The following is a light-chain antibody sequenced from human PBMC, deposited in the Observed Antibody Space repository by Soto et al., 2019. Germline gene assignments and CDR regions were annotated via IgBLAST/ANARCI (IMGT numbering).Light chain of an antibody. CDR1: SGHSSYA. V-gene: IGLV4-69*01. Sequence: QLVLTQSPSASASLGASVKLTCTLSSGHSSYAIAWHQQQPEKGPRYLMKLNSDGSHSKGDGIPDRFSGSSSGAERYLTICSLQSEDEADYYCQTWGTGVVFGGGTKVTVL. CDR3: QTWGTGVV. CDR2: LNSDGSH. J-gene: IGLJ2*01.